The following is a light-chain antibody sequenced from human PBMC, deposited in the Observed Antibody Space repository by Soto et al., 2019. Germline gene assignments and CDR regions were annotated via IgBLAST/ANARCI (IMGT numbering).Light chain of an antibody. J-gene: IGKJ3*01. Sequence: EIMLTQSPGTLSLSPGERVTLSCWASRSVSSRFLAWYQQKPGQAPRVLIYGASSRATGIPDRFSGSGSGSDFTLTISRLEPEDFAVYYCQQYGSSPVTFGPGTKVDIK. CDR2: GAS. CDR1: RSVSSRF. V-gene: IGKV3-20*01. CDR3: QQYGSSPVT.